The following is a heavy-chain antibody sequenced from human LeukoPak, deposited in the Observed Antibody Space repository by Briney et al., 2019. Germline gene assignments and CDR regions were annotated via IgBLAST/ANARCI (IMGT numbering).Heavy chain of an antibody. CDR2: TYWRSQWYY. CDR3: ARGSAVAGDY. Sequence: SQTLSLTCAISGDSFSSNSAACNWIRQSPSKGLELLGRTYWRSQWYYEYAVSVKRLISIIPDTSKNGFSLPLNSVTLEDTAFDACARGSAVAGDYWGQGTLVTVSS. J-gene: IGHJ4*02. V-gene: IGHV6-1*01. D-gene: IGHD6-19*01. CDR1: GDSFSSNSAA.